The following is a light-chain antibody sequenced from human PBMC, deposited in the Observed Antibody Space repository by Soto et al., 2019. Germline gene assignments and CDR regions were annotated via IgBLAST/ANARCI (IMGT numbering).Light chain of an antibody. CDR3: AAWDDSLNGRWV. V-gene: IGLV1-44*01. CDR2: SNN. Sequence: QSVLTQTPSASGTPGQRVTISCSGSSSNIGSNTVNWYQQLPGTAPKLLIYSNNQRPSGVPDRFSGSKSGTSASLAISGLQSEDEADYYCAAWDDSLNGRWVVGGGTKLTVL. CDR1: SSNIGSNT. J-gene: IGLJ3*02.